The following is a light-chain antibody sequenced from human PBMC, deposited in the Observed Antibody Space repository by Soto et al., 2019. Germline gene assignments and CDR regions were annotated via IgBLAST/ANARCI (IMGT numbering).Light chain of an antibody. CDR1: LSINKNY. CDR2: AAS. J-gene: IGKJ1*01. V-gene: IGKV3-20*01. Sequence: EVVLTQSPGTLSLSPGERATPSCRANLSINKNYLAWYQQKPGQAPRLLIYAASSRATGIPDRFSGGGSGTDFTLTIGRLEPEDFAVYYCQQYGSAPRTFGQGTKVEGK. CDR3: QQYGSAPRT.